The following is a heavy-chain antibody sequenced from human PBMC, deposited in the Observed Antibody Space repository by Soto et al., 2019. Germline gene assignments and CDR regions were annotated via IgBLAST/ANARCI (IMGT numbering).Heavy chain of an antibody. CDR2: INQDGGVT. D-gene: IGHD6-19*01. V-gene: IGHV3-7*03. J-gene: IGHJ4*02. Sequence: LRLSCVASGFTFISSFMCLIRQAPGKGLEWVANINQDGGVTYYVDSVEGRFTISRDNTKDSLYLQMNSLRGEDTAIYYCARYYRGSGRYFFDYWGQGTPVTVSS. CDR3: ARYYRGSGRYFFDY. CDR1: GFTFISSF.